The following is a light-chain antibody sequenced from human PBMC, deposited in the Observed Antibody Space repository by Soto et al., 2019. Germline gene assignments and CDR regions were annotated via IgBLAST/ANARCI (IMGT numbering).Light chain of an antibody. Sequence: DIQMTQSPSTLSASLGDRVTITCRASQTVNAWLAWYQHKPGQAPKPLIFDASSLESGVPARFSGSRSGTEFNLTISSLQPDDVGTYYCQQYNTHSGTFGQGTKVEIK. CDR1: QTVNAW. CDR2: DAS. CDR3: QQYNTHSGT. V-gene: IGKV1-5*01. J-gene: IGKJ1*01.